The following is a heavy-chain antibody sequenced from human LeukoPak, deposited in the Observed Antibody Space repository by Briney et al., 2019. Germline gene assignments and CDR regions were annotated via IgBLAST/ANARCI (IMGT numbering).Heavy chain of an antibody. CDR2: ISWSSGSI. CDR1: GFTFDDYA. V-gene: IGHV3-9*01. CDR3: AKDGGRYYGSGSTYYYGMDV. J-gene: IGHJ6*02. D-gene: IGHD3-10*01. Sequence: PGGSLRLSCAASGFTFDDYAMHWVRQAPGKGLEWVSGISWSSGSIGYADSVKGRFTISRDNAKNSLYLQMNSLRAEDTALYYCAKDGGRYYGSGSTYYYGMDVWGQGTTVTVSS.